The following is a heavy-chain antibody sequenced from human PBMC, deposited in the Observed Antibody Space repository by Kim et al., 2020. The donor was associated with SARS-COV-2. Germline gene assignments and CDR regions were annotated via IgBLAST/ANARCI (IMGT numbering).Heavy chain of an antibody. CDR3: ARDGLAADYDY. CDR1: GFTFSSYA. Sequence: GGSLRLSCAASGFTFSSYAMPWVRQAPGKGLEWVAVISYDGSNKYYADSVKGRFTISRDNSKNTLYLQMNSLRAEDTALYYCARDGLAADYDYWGQGTL. CDR2: ISYDGSNK. D-gene: IGHD6-13*01. J-gene: IGHJ4*02. V-gene: IGHV3-30*04.